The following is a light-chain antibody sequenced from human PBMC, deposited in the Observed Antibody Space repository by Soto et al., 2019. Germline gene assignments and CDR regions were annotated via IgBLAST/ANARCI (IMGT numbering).Light chain of an antibody. CDR3: QQYSRAPIT. Sequence: EIVLTQSPGTLSLSPGEGATLSCRASQSVSRNYLAWYQQKPGQAPMLLIYTASRRATGIPDRFSGSGSGTDFTLTISRLEPEDSAVYYCQQYSRAPITFGQGTRLEIK. V-gene: IGKV3-20*01. J-gene: IGKJ5*01. CDR1: QSVSRNY. CDR2: TAS.